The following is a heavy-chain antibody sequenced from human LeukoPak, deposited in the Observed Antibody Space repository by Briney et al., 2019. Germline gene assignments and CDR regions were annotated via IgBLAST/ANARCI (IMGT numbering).Heavy chain of an antibody. CDR3: ARDWGSGVGGY. Sequence: GGSLRLSCAASGFTFNSYIMNWVRQAPGKGLEWVSSISSSSSYIYYADSVKGRFTISRDNAKKSLYLQMNSLRAEDTAVYYCARDWGSGVGGYWGQGTLVTVSS. CDR2: ISSSSSYI. V-gene: IGHV3-21*01. CDR1: GFTFNSYI. D-gene: IGHD6-19*01. J-gene: IGHJ4*02.